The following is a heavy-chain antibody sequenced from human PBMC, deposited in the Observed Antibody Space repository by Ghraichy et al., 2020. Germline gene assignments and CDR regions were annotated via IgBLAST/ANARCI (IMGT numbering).Heavy chain of an antibody. V-gene: IGHV3-48*02. CDR2: ISKTSSSK. Sequence: GGSLRLSCAASGFIFSDFNMNWVRQAPGKGLEWISYISKTSSSKYYAASVKGRITISRDNADSSLYLQMNSLRDEDTAVYYCARDYMWACDYWGQGTLVTVSS. CDR1: GFIFSDFN. J-gene: IGHJ4*02. CDR3: ARDYMWACDY. D-gene: IGHD1-26*01.